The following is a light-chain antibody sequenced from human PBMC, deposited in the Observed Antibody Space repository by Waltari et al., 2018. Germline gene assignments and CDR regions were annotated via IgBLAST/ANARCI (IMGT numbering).Light chain of an antibody. CDR2: EVS. V-gene: IGLV2-14*01. Sequence: QSALTQPASVSGSPGQSLPISCTGTRSDVGVFNYVSWYPQHPGKAPKLMLYEVSNPPAGVSNRFSGSKSGNTASLTSSGLQAEDEADYYCSSYTSSSTVVFGGGTKLTVL. CDR3: SSYTSSSTVV. CDR1: RSDVGVFNY. J-gene: IGLJ2*01.